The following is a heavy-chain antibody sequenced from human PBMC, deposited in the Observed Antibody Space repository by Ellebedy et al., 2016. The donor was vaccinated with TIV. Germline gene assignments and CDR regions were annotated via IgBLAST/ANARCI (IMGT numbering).Heavy chain of an antibody. V-gene: IGHV3-23*01. CDR1: GFTFSSYA. D-gene: IGHD3-22*01. CDR3: AKETYYYDSSGIFDY. CDR2: ISGSGGST. J-gene: IGHJ4*02. Sequence: GGSLRLXXAASGFTFSSYAMSWVRQAPGKGLEWVSAISGSGGSTYYADSVKGRFTISRDNSKNTLYLQMNSLRAEDTAVYYCAKETYYYDSSGIFDYWGQGTLVTVSS.